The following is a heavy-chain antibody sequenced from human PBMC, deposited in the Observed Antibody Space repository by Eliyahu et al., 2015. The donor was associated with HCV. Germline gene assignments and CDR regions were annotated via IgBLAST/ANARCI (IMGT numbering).Heavy chain of an antibody. D-gene: IGHD1-26*01. V-gene: IGHV1-69*01. Sequence: KASGGTFSSYAINWVRQAPGQGLEWMGGIIPIFGTANYAQKFQGRVTITADESTSTAYMELSSLRSEDTAVYYCARSMSAWELLSAFDYWGQGTLVTVSS. CDR3: ARSMSAWELLSAFDY. CDR1: GGTFSSYA. CDR2: IIPIFGTA. J-gene: IGHJ4*02.